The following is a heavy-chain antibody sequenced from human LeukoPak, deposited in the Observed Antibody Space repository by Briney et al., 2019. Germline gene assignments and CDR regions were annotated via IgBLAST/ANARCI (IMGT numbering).Heavy chain of an antibody. Sequence: PSETLSLTCTVSGGSVSSNIYYWHWIRQPPGKGLEWIGYIYYSGSTNYNPSLKSRVTISVDTSKNQFSLKLTSLTAADTSVYYCAREDSSGYLGYWGQGTLVTVSS. D-gene: IGHD3-22*01. CDR1: GGSVSSNIYY. J-gene: IGHJ4*02. CDR2: IYYSGST. V-gene: IGHV4-61*01. CDR3: AREDSSGYLGY.